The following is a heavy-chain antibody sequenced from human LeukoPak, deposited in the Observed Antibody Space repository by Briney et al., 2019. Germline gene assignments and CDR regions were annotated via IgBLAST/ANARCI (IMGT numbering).Heavy chain of an antibody. J-gene: IGHJ6*03. V-gene: IGHV3-23*01. CDR3: AKRYYYDSSGYYYYYHMDV. Sequence: GSLRLSCAASGFTFGSYAMSWVRQAPGKGLEWVSASRGSGGSTYYADSVKGRFTISRDNSKNTLYLQMNSLRAEDTAVYYCAKRYYYDSSGYYYYYHMDVWSKGTTVSVSS. CDR1: GFTFGSYA. D-gene: IGHD3-22*01. CDR2: SRGSGGST.